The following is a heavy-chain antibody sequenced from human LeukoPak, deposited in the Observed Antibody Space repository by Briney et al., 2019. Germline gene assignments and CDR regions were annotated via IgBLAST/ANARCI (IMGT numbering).Heavy chain of an antibody. CDR1: GGSISSSSYS. Sequence: SETLSLTCTVSGGSISSSSYSWGWIRQPPGKGLEWIGSIYYSGSTYYNPSLKSRVTISVDTSKNQFSLKLISVTAADTAVYFCARHGYYDSSGYLGDYWGQGTLVTVSS. CDR2: IYYSGST. CDR3: ARHGYYDSSGYLGDY. D-gene: IGHD3-22*01. V-gene: IGHV4-39*01. J-gene: IGHJ4*02.